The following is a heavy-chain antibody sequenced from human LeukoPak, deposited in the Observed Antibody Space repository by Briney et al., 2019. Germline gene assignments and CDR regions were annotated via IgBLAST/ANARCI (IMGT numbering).Heavy chain of an antibody. CDR1: GGSISSGSYY. D-gene: IGHD6-19*01. CDR3: AGSSGWGSWWFDP. J-gene: IGHJ5*02. CDR2: IYTSGST. V-gene: IGHV4-61*02. Sequence: SQTLSLTCTVSGGSISSGSYYWSWIRQPAGKGLEWIGRIYTSGSTNYNPSLKSRVAISVDTSKNQFSLRLRSVTAADTAVYYCAGSSGWGSWWFDPWGQGTLVTVSS.